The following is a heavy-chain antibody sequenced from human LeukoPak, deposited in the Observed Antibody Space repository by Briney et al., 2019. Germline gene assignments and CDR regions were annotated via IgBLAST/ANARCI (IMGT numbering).Heavy chain of an antibody. D-gene: IGHD5-18*01. V-gene: IGHV3-7*01. J-gene: IGHJ4*02. CDR2: IGEDGSEK. CDR3: ARVPVGGYSYGLIDY. Sequence: GGSLRLSCAASGFTFSSYWMTWVRQAPGKGLEWVANIGEDGSEKYYVDSVKGRFTISRDNAKNSLYLQVNSLRAEDTAVYYCARVPVGGYSYGLIDYWGQGTLVTVSS. CDR1: GFTFSSYW.